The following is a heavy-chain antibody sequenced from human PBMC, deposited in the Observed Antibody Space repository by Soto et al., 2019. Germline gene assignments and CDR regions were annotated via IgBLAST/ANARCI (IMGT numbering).Heavy chain of an antibody. Sequence: PGGSLRLSCSASGLSFSNYAMHWVRQAPGKGLQYISSISSNGGSTYYADSVKGRFTISRDNSKNTLYLQMSSLRTEDTGIYYCVKDRAIDHWGPGTLVTVSS. V-gene: IGHV3-64D*08. CDR2: ISSNGGST. J-gene: IGHJ4*02. CDR1: GLSFSNYA. CDR3: VKDRAIDH. D-gene: IGHD3-10*01.